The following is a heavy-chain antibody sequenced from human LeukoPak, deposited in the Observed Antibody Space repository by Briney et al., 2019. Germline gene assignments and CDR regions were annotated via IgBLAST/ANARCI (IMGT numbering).Heavy chain of an antibody. CDR3: ARALAGRWELKWGGYYFDY. J-gene: IGHJ4*02. D-gene: IGHD1-26*01. CDR2: ISYDGSNK. V-gene: IGHV3-30*04. Sequence: GGSLRLSCAASGFTFSSYAMHWVRQAPGKGLEWVAVISYDGSNKYYADSVKGRFTISRDNSKNTLYLQMNSLRAEDTAVYYCARALAGRWELKWGGYYFDYWGQGTLVTVSS. CDR1: GFTFSSYA.